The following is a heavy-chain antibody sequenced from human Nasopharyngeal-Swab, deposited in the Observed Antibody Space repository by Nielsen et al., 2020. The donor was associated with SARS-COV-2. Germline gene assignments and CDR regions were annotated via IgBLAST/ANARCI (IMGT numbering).Heavy chain of an antibody. D-gene: IGHD5-18*01. CDR1: GYTFTSYD. CDR2: MNPNSGNT. Sequence: ASVKVSCKASGYTFTSYDINWVRQATGQGLEWMGWMNPNSGNTGYAQKFQGRVTMTRNNSISTAYMELSSLRSEDTAVYYCARDRGAAMAGRGWIGGVYYYGMDVWGQGTTVTVSS. J-gene: IGHJ6*02. V-gene: IGHV1-8*01. CDR3: ARDRGAAMAGRGWIGGVYYYGMDV.